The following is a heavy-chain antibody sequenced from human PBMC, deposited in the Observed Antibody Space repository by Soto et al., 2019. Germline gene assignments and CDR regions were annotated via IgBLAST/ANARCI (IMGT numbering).Heavy chain of an antibody. V-gene: IGHV4-4*07. CDR2: IYTSGST. CDR3: AREAVSMTYYYDSTTSGNYYFDY. J-gene: IGHJ4*02. CDR1: GGSISSYY. D-gene: IGHD3-22*01. Sequence: SETLSLTCTVSGGSISSYYWSWIRHPAGKGLAWIGSIYTSGSTNYNHSLKSRVTISVDTSKNQFSLKLSSVTAADTAVYDCAREAVSMTYYYDSTTSGNYYFDYWGQGTLVTVSS.